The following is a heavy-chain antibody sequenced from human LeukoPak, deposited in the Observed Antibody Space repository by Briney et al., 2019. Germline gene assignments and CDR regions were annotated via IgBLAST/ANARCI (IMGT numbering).Heavy chain of an antibody. V-gene: IGHV1-46*03. Sequence: ASVKVSCKASGYTFTSYYMHWVRQAPGQGLEWMGIINPSGGSTSYAQKFQGRVTMTRDTSTSTVYMELSSLRSEDTAVYYCARIRGLRFLEWFILDYWGQGTLVTVSS. CDR1: GYTFTSYY. J-gene: IGHJ4*02. D-gene: IGHD3-3*01. CDR3: ARIRGLRFLEWFILDY. CDR2: INPSGGST.